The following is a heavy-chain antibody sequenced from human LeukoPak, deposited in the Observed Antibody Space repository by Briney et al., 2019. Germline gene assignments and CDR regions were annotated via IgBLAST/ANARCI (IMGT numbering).Heavy chain of an antibody. D-gene: IGHD2-15*01. J-gene: IGHJ4*02. CDR1: GGSISSGSYY. Sequence: PSQTLSLTCTVSGGSISSGSYYWSWIRQPAGKGLEWIGRIYTSGSTNYNPSLKSRVTISVDTSKNQFSLKLSSVTAEDTAVYYCAREVPLIAYSNWGQGTLVTVSS. CDR3: AREVPLIAYSN. V-gene: IGHV4-61*02. CDR2: IYTSGST.